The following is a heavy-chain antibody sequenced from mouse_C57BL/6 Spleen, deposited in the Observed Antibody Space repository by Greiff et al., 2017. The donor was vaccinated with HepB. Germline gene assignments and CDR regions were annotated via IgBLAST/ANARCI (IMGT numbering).Heavy chain of an antibody. CDR1: GYSFTDYY. V-gene: IGHV1-39*01. CDR3: ARCYYYGNGYFDV. Sequence: VQLQQSGPELVKPGASVKISCKASGYSFTDYYMNWVKQSHGQSLEWIGVIHPNYGTTSYNQKFKGKDTLTVDQSSSTAYMQLNSLTSEDSAVYCCARCYYYGNGYFDVWGKGTTVTVSS. J-gene: IGHJ1*03. CDR2: IHPNYGTT. D-gene: IGHD1-1*01.